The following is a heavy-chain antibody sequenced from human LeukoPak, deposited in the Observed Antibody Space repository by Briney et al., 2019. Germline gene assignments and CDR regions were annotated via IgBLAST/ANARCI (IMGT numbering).Heavy chain of an antibody. D-gene: IGHD1-1*01. Sequence: SETLSLTCTVSGGSLSSYYWSWIRQPPGKGLEWIGYIFYSGSTNYNPSLKSRVTISVDTSKNQFSLKLSSVTAADTAVYYCARAVQLERPPPLIGHYYIDVWGKGTTVTVSS. J-gene: IGHJ6*03. V-gene: IGHV4-59*01. CDR3: ARAVQLERPPPLIGHYYIDV. CDR1: GGSLSSYY. CDR2: IFYSGST.